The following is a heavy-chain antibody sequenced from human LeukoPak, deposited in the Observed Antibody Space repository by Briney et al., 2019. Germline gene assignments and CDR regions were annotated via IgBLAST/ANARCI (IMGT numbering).Heavy chain of an antibody. D-gene: IGHD3-10*01. CDR3: ASGSGSYRTPYYYMDV. CDR2: YSGGST. Sequence: GSLRLSCVASGFTVSSNYMSWVRQAPGHGLEWVFYSGGSTYYADSVKGRFTISRDNSKNTLYLQMNSLRAEDTAVYYCASGSGSYRTPYYYMDVWGTGTTVTVSS. CDR1: GFTVSSNY. J-gene: IGHJ6*03. V-gene: IGHV3-53*01.